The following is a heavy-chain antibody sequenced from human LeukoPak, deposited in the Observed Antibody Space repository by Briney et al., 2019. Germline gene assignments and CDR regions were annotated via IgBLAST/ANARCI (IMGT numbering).Heavy chain of an antibody. V-gene: IGHV4-59*01. D-gene: IGHD6-13*01. J-gene: IGHJ4*02. CDR2: IYYSGTT. CDR1: GGSISSYY. CDR3: ARGVYIAAAQYAY. Sequence: SETLSLTCTVSGGSISSYYWGWIRQPPVKGLEWIGYIYYSGTTNYNPSLKSRVTISVDTSKNQFSLKLSSVTAADTAVYYCARGVYIAAAQYAYWGQGTLVTVSS.